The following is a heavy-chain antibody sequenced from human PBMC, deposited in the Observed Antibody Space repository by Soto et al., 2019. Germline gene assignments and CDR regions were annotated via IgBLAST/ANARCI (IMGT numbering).Heavy chain of an antibody. CDR3: AKDTYYHDRSGYYVFDY. J-gene: IGHJ4*02. D-gene: IGHD3-22*01. CDR1: GASITYYC. Sequence: SETLSLTCAVSGASITYYCWNWIRQPPGRGLEGIVSFSSTGSTVYNPSLRSRVTISLDTSKNQSSLYLQMNSLRVEDTAVYNCAKDTYYHDRSGYYVFDYWGQGTLVTVSS. CDR2: FSSTGST. V-gene: IGHV4-59*01.